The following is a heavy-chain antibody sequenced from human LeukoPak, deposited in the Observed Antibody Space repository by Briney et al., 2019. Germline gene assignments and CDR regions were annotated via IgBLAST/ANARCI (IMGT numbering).Heavy chain of an antibody. CDR1: GGTFSSYA. CDR2: IIPILGIA. J-gene: IGHJ4*02. D-gene: IGHD1-26*01. Sequence: GASVKVSCKASGGTFSSYAISWVRQAPGQGLEWMGRIIPILGIANYAQKFQGRVTITADKSTSTAYMELSSLRSEDTAVYYCARGLGFWGEFGELPGYWGQGTLVTVSS. CDR3: ARGLGFWGEFGELPGY. V-gene: IGHV1-69*04.